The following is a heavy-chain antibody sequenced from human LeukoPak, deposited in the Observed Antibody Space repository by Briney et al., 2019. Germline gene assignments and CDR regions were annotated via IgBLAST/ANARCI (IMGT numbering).Heavy chain of an antibody. CDR3: ARLLAGSTHDY. V-gene: IGHV1-46*01. Sequence: ASVKVSCTSSGYTFTSYYMHWVRQAPGQGLGWMGIINPSGGSTSYAQKFQGRVTMTRDTSTSTVYMELSSLRSEDTAVYYCARLLAGSTHDYWGQGTLVTVSS. CDR1: GYTFTSYY. J-gene: IGHJ4*02. D-gene: IGHD2-2*01. CDR2: INPSGGST.